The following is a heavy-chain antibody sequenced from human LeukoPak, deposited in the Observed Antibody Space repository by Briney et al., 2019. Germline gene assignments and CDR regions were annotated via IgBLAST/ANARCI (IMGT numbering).Heavy chain of an antibody. V-gene: IGHV3-30*18. CDR1: GFTFSSYG. J-gene: IGHJ4*02. CDR2: ISYDGSNK. CDR3: AKDRSMTTVTSFDN. Sequence: GGSLRLSCAASGFTFSSYGMHWVRQAPGKGREWVAVISYDGSNKYYADSVKGRFTISRDNSKNTVYLQMNSLRAEDTAVYYCAKDRSMTTVTSFDNWGQGTLVAVSS. D-gene: IGHD4-17*01.